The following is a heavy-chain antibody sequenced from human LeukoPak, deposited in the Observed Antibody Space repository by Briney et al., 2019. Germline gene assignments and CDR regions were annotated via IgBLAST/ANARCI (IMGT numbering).Heavy chain of an antibody. CDR1: GFIFSRYG. D-gene: IGHD1-26*01. Sequence: PGGSLRLSCSASGFIFSRYGMHWVRQAPGKGLEWVAVISSDGSHKYYGDSVKGRFTISRDNSRTTLYLQMNSLRAEDTAVYYCVRDRGELRYFDLWGRGTLVTVSS. J-gene: IGHJ2*01. CDR2: ISSDGSHK. CDR3: VRDRGELRYFDL. V-gene: IGHV3-30*03.